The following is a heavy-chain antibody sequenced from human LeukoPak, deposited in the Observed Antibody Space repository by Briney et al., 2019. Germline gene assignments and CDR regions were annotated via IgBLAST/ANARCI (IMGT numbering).Heavy chain of an antibody. CDR1: GFTVSSIY. D-gene: IGHD2-2*01. J-gene: IGHJ4*02. CDR3: ATGGGYCGSTSCYDY. Sequence: GGSLRLSCAASGFTVSSIYMSWVRQAPGKGLEWVSLMYSGGSAYYADSVKGRFTISRDNSKNTLYLQMNSLRAEDTAVYYCATGGGYCGSTSCYDYWGQGTLVTVSS. V-gene: IGHV3-66*01. CDR2: MYSGGSA.